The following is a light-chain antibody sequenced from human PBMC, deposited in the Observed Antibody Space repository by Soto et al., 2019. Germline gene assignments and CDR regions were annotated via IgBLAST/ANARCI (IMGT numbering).Light chain of an antibody. CDR2: AAS. CDR3: QQSYSAPRT. J-gene: IGKJ2*01. V-gene: IGKV1-39*01. CDR1: QYINNY. Sequence: DIQMTQSPSSLSASVGDRVSITCRASQYINNYLNWYQQKPGKAPKLLTYAASSLQSGVPSRFSVSGSGTDFTLTISSLQPEGFATYYCQQSYSAPRTFGQGTKLEIK.